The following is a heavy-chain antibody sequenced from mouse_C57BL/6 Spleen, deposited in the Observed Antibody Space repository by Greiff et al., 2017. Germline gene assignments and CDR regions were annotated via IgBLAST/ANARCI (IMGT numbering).Heavy chain of an antibody. D-gene: IGHD2-1*01. CDR1: GYTFTDYY. J-gene: IGHJ1*03. CDR3: ARGDGNYWYFDV. V-gene: IGHV1-19*01. Sequence: VQLKESGPVLVKPGASVKMSCKASGYTFTDYYMNWVKQSHGKSLEWIGVINPYNGGTSYNQKFKGKATLTVDKSSSTAYMELNSLTSEDSAVYYGARGDGNYWYFDVWGTGTTVTVSS. CDR2: INPYNGGT.